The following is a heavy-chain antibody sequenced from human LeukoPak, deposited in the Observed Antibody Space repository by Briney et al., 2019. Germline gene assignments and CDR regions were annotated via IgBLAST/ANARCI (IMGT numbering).Heavy chain of an antibody. D-gene: IGHD2-15*01. Sequence: GASVKVSCKASGYTFTGYYIHWVRQAPGQGLEWMAWINPNSGGINFSQKFQGRLTVTRDTSISAAYMELTRLTSDDTAVYYCARDAQAGVTDGSWFDPWGQGTLVTVSS. CDR1: GYTFTGYY. J-gene: IGHJ5*02. CDR3: ARDAQAGVTDGSWFDP. CDR2: INPNSGGI. V-gene: IGHV1-2*02.